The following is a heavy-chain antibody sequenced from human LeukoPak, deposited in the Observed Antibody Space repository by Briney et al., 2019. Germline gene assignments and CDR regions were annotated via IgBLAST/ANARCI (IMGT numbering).Heavy chain of an antibody. Sequence: GGSLRFSCAASGFAFSSYWMSWVRQAPGKGLEWVANIKQDGSEEYYVDSVKGRFTISRDNAKNSLYLQMNSLRAEDTAVYYCARDTSGWNYYFDYWGQGTLVTVSS. CDR1: GFAFSSYW. D-gene: IGHD6-19*01. V-gene: IGHV3-7*05. CDR3: ARDTSGWNYYFDY. J-gene: IGHJ4*02. CDR2: IKQDGSEE.